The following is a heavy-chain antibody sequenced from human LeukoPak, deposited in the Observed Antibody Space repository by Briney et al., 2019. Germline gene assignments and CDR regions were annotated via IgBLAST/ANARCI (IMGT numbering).Heavy chain of an antibody. CDR2: IGTAGDT. Sequence: GGSLRLSCAASGFSFSIYDMHWVRQATGKGLEWVSGIGTAGDTYYSDSVKGRFTISRDNAKNSLYLQMNSLRAEDTAVYYCARPRVGATGWFDPWGQGTLVTVSS. D-gene: IGHD1-26*01. CDR3: ARPRVGATGWFDP. J-gene: IGHJ5*02. V-gene: IGHV3-13*01. CDR1: GFSFSIYD.